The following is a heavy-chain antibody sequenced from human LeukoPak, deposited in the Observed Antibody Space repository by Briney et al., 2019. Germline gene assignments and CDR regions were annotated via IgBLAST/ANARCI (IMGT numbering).Heavy chain of an antibody. CDR3: ARDSGSSWYYYGMDV. CDR2: IYYSGST. Sequence: SETLSLTCTVSGGSISSSSYYWGWIRQPPGKGLEWIGSIYYSGSTNYNPSLKSRVTISVDTSKNQFSLKLSSVTAADTAVYYCARDSGSSWYYYGMDVWGQGTTVTVSS. J-gene: IGHJ6*02. CDR1: GGSISSSSYY. V-gene: IGHV4-39*07. D-gene: IGHD6-13*01.